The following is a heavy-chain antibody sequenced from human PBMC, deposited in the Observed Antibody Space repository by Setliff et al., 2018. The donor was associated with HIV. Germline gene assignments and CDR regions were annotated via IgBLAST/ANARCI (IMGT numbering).Heavy chain of an antibody. J-gene: IGHJ4*02. CDR3: ARDRGGHYTGSYYFDY. D-gene: IGHD3-10*01. Sequence: SETLSLTCSVSGGSITSGSYYWGWIRQPAGKGLEWIGHIYTNGSTSYSPSLKSRVTISVDTSKNQFSLRLSSVTAADTAVYYCARDRGGHYTGSYYFDYWGQGT. V-gene: IGHV4-61*09. CDR1: GGSITSGSYY. CDR2: IYTNGST.